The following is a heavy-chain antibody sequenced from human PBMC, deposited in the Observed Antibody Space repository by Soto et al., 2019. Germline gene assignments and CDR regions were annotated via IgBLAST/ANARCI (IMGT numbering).Heavy chain of an antibody. CDR2: ISSSGSTI. J-gene: IGHJ6*02. V-gene: IGHV3-11*01. Sequence: GGSLRLSCAASGFTFSDYYMSWIRQAPGKGLEWVSYISSSGSTIYYADSVKGRFTISRDNAKNSLYLQMNSLRAEDTAVYYCARGYCTNGVCFNYYYGMDVWGQGTTVTVSS. CDR3: ARGYCTNGVCFNYYYGMDV. D-gene: IGHD2-8*01. CDR1: GFTFSDYY.